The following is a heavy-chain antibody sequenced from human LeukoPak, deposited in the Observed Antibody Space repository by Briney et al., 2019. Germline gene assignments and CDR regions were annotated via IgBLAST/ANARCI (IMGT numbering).Heavy chain of an antibody. J-gene: IGHJ3*02. Sequence: TSQTLSLTCTVSGGSISGHHWTWIRQLPGTGLEWIGYFYDSGDFNYNPSLKSRVTIWMDMSNNQFSLTMSSVTAADTAMYYCARLLRPGGRKGDAFDIWGQGTLVTVSS. CDR3: ARLLRPGGRKGDAFDI. CDR2: FYDSGDF. D-gene: IGHD1-26*01. V-gene: IGHV4-59*08. CDR1: GGSISGHH.